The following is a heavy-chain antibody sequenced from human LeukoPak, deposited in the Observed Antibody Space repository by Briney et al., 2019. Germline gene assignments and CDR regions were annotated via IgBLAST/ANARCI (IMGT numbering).Heavy chain of an antibody. V-gene: IGHV3-33*06. CDR1: GFTFSSYG. D-gene: IGHD5-18*01. J-gene: IGHJ4*02. CDR2: IWYDGNNK. Sequence: PGRSLRLSCAASGFTFSSYGMQWIRQAPGKGLEWVAVIWYDGNNKYYADSVKGRFTISRDNSKNTLYLQMNSLRAEDTAVYYCAKDWGYTTMVSYYFDYWGQGTLVTVSS. CDR3: AKDWGYTTMVSYYFDY.